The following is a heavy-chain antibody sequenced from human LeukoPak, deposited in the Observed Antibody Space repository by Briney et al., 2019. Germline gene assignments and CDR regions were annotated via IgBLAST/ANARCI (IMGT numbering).Heavy chain of an antibody. J-gene: IGHJ5*02. CDR3: AKDPAGGVPAADNWFDP. V-gene: IGHV3-30*18. D-gene: IGHD2-2*01. Sequence: GGSLRLYCAASGFTFSSYGMLWVRQAPGKGLEWVAVISYDGSNKYYADSVKGRFTISRDNSKNTLYLQMNSLRAEDTAVYYCAKDPAGGVPAADNWFDPWGQGTLVTVSS. CDR2: ISYDGSNK. CDR1: GFTFSSYG.